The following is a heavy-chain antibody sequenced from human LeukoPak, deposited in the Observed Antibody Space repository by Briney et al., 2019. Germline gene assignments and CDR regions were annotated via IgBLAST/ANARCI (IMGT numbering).Heavy chain of an antibody. CDR2: IYYSGST. CDR3: ARGVGATDY. CDR1: GGSISSSSYY. Sequence: SETLSLTCTVSGGSISSSSYYWGWIRQPPGKGLEWIGSIYYSGSTNYNPSLKSRVTISVDTSKDQFSLKLSSVTAADTAVYYCARGVGATDYWGRGTLVTVSS. V-gene: IGHV4-39*07. J-gene: IGHJ4*02. D-gene: IGHD1-26*01.